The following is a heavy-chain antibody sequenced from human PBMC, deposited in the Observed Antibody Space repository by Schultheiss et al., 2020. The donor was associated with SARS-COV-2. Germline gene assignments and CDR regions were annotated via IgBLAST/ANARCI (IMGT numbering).Heavy chain of an antibody. Sequence: GGSLRLSCAASGFTFSSYGMHWVRQAPGKGLEWVSAISGSGGSTYYADSVKGRFTISRDNSKNTLYLQMNSLRAGDTAVYYCARAPSPKYSSSLYGRAFDIWGQGTMVTVSS. CDR2: ISGSGGST. D-gene: IGHD6-13*01. V-gene: IGHV3-23*01. CDR3: ARAPSPKYSSSLYGRAFDI. CDR1: GFTFSSYG. J-gene: IGHJ3*02.